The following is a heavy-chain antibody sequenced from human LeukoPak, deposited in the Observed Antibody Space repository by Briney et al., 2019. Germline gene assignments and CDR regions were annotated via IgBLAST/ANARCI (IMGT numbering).Heavy chain of an antibody. V-gene: IGHV1-18*01. D-gene: IGHD6-13*01. J-gene: IGHJ5*02. Sequence: GASVKVSCKASGYTFTSYDINWVRQATGQGLEWMGWISAYNGNTNYAQKLQGRVTMTTDTSTSTAYMELRSLRSDDTAVYYCARDKGIAAAGTLGPWGQGTLVTVSS. CDR2: ISAYNGNT. CDR1: GYTFTSYD. CDR3: ARDKGIAAAGTLGP.